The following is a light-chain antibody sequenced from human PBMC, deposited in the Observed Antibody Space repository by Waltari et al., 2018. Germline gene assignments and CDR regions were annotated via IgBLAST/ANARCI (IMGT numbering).Light chain of an antibody. V-gene: IGKV4-1*01. CDR1: QSVLSSSNNRNY. Sequence: DIVLTQSPDSLAVSLGERATIKCRSSQSVLSSSNNRNYLGWYQQKPGKPPKLLISWASTREFGVPDRFSGSGSGTDFTLTISSLQAEDVALYYCQQCYTFPYTFGQGTKLELK. CDR2: WAS. J-gene: IGKJ2*01. CDR3: QQCYTFPYT.